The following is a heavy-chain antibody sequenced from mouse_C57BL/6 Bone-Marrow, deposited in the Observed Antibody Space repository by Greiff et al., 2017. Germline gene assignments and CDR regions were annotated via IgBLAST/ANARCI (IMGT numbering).Heavy chain of an antibody. CDR3: TRPYYYGSSYGDARYY. CDR2: IDPETGGT. D-gene: IGHD1-1*01. CDR1: GYTFTDYE. J-gene: IGHJ4*01. Sequence: VQLQQSGAELVRPGVSVTLSCKASGYTFTDYEMHWVKQTPVQGLEWIGAIDPETGGTAYNQKFKGKALLSADKSSSTAYMELRSLTSEDSAVYYSTRPYYYGSSYGDARYYWGQGTSVTVSS. V-gene: IGHV1-15*01.